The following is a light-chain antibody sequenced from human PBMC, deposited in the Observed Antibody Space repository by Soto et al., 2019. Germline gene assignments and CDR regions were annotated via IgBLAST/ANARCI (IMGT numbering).Light chain of an antibody. CDR2: DAS. Sequence: EIVLTQSPATLSLSPGERATLSCRASQSVSSYLAWYQQQPGQAPRLLIYDASNRATGIPARFSGSGSGTDFTLTISSLEPEDFAVYYCQHRSNRPRFGGGTKVEIK. J-gene: IGKJ4*01. CDR1: QSVSSY. CDR3: QHRSNRPR. V-gene: IGKV3-11*01.